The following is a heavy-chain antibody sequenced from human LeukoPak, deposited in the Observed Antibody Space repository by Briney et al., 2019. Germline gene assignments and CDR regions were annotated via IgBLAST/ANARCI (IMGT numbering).Heavy chain of an antibody. Sequence: QPGGSLRLSCAVSGITLSNYGMSWVRQAPGKGLEWVAGISGSGGRTNYADSVKGRFTISRDNAKNSLYLQMNSLRAEDTAVYYCAREGFSGWELLGGFDYWGQGTLVTVSS. CDR1: GITLSNYG. J-gene: IGHJ4*02. D-gene: IGHD1-26*01. CDR3: AREGFSGWELLGGFDY. CDR2: ISGSGGRT. V-gene: IGHV3-23*01.